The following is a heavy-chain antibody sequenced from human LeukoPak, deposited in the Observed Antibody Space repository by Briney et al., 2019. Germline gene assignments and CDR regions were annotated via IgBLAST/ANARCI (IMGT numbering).Heavy chain of an antibody. CDR1: GGSFSGYY. CDR3: ARRTDCGGDCYSPYYFDY. D-gene: IGHD2-21*02. CDR2: INHSGST. Sequence: SETLSLTCAGYGGSFSGYYWSWIRQPPGKGLEWIGEINHSGSTNYNPSLKSRVTISVDTSKNQFSLKLSSVTAADTAVYYCARRTDCGGDCYSPYYFDYWGQGTLVTVSS. V-gene: IGHV4-34*01. J-gene: IGHJ4*02.